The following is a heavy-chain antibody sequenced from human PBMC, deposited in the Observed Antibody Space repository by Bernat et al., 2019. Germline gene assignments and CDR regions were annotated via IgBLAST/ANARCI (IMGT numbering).Heavy chain of an antibody. Sequence: EVQLLESGGGLVQPGGSLRLSCAASGFTFSSYAMSWVRQAPGKGLEWVSTISGGGGTTYYADSVKGRFTISRDNSNTTLYLQMNSLRAEDSAVYYCAKDGSSLARAFDIWGQGTMVTVSS. J-gene: IGHJ3*02. CDR1: GFTFSSYA. CDR3: AKDGSSLARAFDI. D-gene: IGHD6-6*01. V-gene: IGHV3-23*01. CDR2: ISGGGGTT.